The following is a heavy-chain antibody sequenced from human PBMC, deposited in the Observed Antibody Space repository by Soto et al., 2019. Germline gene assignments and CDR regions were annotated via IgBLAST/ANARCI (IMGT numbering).Heavy chain of an antibody. CDR1: GFTFSNAW. J-gene: IGHJ6*03. CDR2: IKSKTDGGTT. CDR3: TTINYYYDSSGYYYYYYYMDV. Sequence: GGSLRLSCAASGFTFSNAWMSWVRQAPGKGLEWVGRIKSKTDGGTTDYAAPVKGRFTISRDDSKNTLYLQMNSLKTDDTAVYYCTTINYYYDSSGYYYYYYYMDVWGKGTTVTVSS. V-gene: IGHV3-15*01. D-gene: IGHD3-22*01.